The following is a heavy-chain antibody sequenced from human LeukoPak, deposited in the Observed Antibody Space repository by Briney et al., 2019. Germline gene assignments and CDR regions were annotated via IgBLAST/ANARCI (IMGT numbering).Heavy chain of an antibody. Sequence: ASVKVSCKASGYTFTSYYMHWVRQAPGQGLEWMGIINPSGGSTSYAQKFQGRVTMTRDTSTSTVYMELSSLRSEDTAVYYCARDMTYYYDSSGSPSTYFDYWGQGTLVTDSS. CDR2: INPSGGST. CDR1: GYTFTSYY. J-gene: IGHJ4*02. D-gene: IGHD3-22*01. V-gene: IGHV1-46*01. CDR3: ARDMTYYYDSSGSPSTYFDY.